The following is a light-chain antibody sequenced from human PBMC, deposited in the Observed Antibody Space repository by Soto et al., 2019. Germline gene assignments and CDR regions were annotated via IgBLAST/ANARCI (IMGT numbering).Light chain of an antibody. CDR3: KSYAGSDTVL. Sequence: QSALTQPRSVSGSPGQSVTISCTGTNNDIGVYNFVSWYQQHPGKAPKLIIYDVTARPSGVPDRFSGSKSGTTASLTISGLQGEDEGDYYCKSYAGSDTVLFGGGTKLTVL. CDR1: NNDIGVYNF. CDR2: DVT. J-gene: IGLJ2*01. V-gene: IGLV2-11*01.